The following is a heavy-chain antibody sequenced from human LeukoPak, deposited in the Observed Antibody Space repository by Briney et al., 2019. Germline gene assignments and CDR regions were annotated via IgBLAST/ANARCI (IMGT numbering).Heavy chain of an antibody. CDR1: GGSISSYY. V-gene: IGHV4-4*07. J-gene: IGHJ4*02. CDR2: IYRTGTT. D-gene: IGHD6-13*01. Sequence: PSETLSLTCTVSGGSISSYYWSWIRQPAGKGLEWIGHIYRTGTTNYNPSLKSRVTMSIDTSKNQFSLKLSSVTAADTAVYYCARDHPYSSSWYFGYFDYWGQGTLVTVSS. CDR3: ARDHPYSSSWYFGYFDY.